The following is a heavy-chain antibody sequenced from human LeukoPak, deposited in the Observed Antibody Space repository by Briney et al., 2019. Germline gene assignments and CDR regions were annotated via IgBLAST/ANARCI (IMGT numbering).Heavy chain of an antibody. CDR2: TSWDGGST. CDR3: AKDRWGYCSGGSCYSDYFDY. V-gene: IGHV3-43*01. D-gene: IGHD2-15*01. J-gene: IGHJ4*02. Sequence: PGGSLRLSCAASGFSFDDYTMHWVRQAPGKGLGWVSLTSWDGGSTYYADSVKGRFTISRDNSKNSLYLQMNSLITEDTALYYCAKDRWGYCSGGSCYSDYFDYWGQGTLVTVSS. CDR1: GFSFDDYT.